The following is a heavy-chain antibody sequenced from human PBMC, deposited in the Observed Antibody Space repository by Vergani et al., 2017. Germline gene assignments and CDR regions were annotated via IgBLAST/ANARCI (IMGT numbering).Heavy chain of an antibody. J-gene: IGHJ4*02. CDR2: INPSGGHT. CDR3: ARGVYGILTGYRY. D-gene: IGHD3-9*01. Sequence: QVQVVQSGAEVKKSGASVKVSCKTSGYTFSNYYMHWVRQAPGQGLEWMGIINPSGGHTNYAQKFQGRVTMTRETSTSTVYMELSSLRSEDTAIYYCARGVYGILTGYRYWGQGTLVTVSA. CDR1: GYTFSNYY. V-gene: IGHV1-46*03.